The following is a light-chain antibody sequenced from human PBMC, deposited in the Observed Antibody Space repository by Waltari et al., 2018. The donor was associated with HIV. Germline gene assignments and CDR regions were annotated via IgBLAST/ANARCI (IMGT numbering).Light chain of an antibody. CDR3: QSYDSSLNGV. CDR2: GNN. V-gene: IGLV1-40*01. CDR1: SSNFGAGYD. J-gene: IGLJ3*02. Sequence: QSVLTQPPSVSGAPGQRVTISCTGDSSNFGAGYDVHWYQQLPGTAPKLLIFGNNNRPSGVPDRFSGSKSGTSASLAITGLQAEDEADYYCQSYDSSLNGVFGGGTKVTVL.